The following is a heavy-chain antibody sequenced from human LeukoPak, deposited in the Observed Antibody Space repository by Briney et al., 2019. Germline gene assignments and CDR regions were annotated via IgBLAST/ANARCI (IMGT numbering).Heavy chain of an antibody. CDR2: IYYSGST. Sequence: PSETLSLTCTVSGGSISSYYWSWIRQPPGKGLGWVGYIYYSGSTNYTPSLKSRVTISVDTSKNQFSLKLSSVTAADAAVYYCARLRITMVRGVPVRAGMDVWGQGTTVTVSS. D-gene: IGHD3-10*01. CDR3: ARLRITMVRGVPVRAGMDV. J-gene: IGHJ6*02. V-gene: IGHV4-59*01. CDR1: GGSISSYY.